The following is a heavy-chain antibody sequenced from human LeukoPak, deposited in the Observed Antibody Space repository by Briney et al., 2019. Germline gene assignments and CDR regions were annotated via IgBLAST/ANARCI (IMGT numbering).Heavy chain of an antibody. CDR1: GFTFSVHD. D-gene: IGHD4-17*01. CDR3: AKDSSTTASTWNDY. Sequence: GGSLRLSCATSGFTFSVHDMTWVRQAPGKGLEWVSTIRGRGNDGRYYADSVKGRFTISRDDSDNTLFLEMNSLRAEDTAVYYCAKDSSTTASTWNDYWGQGTLVTVSS. V-gene: IGHV3-23*01. J-gene: IGHJ4*02. CDR2: IRGRGNDGR.